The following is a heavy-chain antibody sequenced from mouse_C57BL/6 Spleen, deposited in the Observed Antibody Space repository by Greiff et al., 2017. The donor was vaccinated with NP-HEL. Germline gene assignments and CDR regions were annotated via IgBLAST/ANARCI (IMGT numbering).Heavy chain of an antibody. CDR3: ARLGESYYCDY. D-gene: IGHD4-1*01. CDR2: INPNNGGT. Sequence: EVQLQQSGSELVKPGASVKISCKASGYTFTDYYMNWVKQSHGKSLEWIGDINPNNGGTSYNQKFKGKATLTVDKSSSTAYMELRSLTSEDSAVYYCARLGESYYCDYWGQGTTLTVSS. CDR1: GYTFTDYY. V-gene: IGHV1-26*01. J-gene: IGHJ2*01.